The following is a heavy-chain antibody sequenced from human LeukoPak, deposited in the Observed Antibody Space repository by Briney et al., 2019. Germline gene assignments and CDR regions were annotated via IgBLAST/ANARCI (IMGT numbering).Heavy chain of an antibody. V-gene: IGHV4-39*07. J-gene: IGHJ6*03. D-gene: IGHD1-1*01. Sequence: SETLSLTCTVSGGSISSSSYYWGWIRQPPGKGLEWIGSIYYSGSTYYNPSLKSRVTMSVDTSKNQFSLKLSSVTAADTAVYYCARSRDTTYYYFYMDVWGKGTTVTISS. CDR1: GGSISSSSYY. CDR3: ARSRDTTYYYFYMDV. CDR2: IYYSGST.